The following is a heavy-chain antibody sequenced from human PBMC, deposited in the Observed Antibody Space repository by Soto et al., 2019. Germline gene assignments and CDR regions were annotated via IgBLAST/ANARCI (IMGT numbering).Heavy chain of an antibody. CDR2: IYKSGTT. CDR1: PGSMNAHF. J-gene: IGHJ4*02. D-gene: IGHD2-15*01. V-gene: IGHV4-4*07. Sequence: PSETLSLTCTVSPGSMNAHFWSWIRQSAGKRLEWIGHIYKSGTTTYNPSLKSRVTISVAPPKNQLSLKLTSVTAADTAVYYCARINGGSPDYWGQGTLVTVSS. CDR3: ARINGGSPDY.